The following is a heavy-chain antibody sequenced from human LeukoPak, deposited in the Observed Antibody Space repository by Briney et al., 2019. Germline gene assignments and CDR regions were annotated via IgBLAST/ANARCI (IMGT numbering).Heavy chain of an antibody. Sequence: PLETLSLTYTVSGGSVSSSIYYWGWIRQPPGKGLEWIGSIYYSGSTSYNPSLKSRVTISVDTSKNQFSLKLTSVTAADTAVYYCASRNDILTGYVFDFWGQGTLVTVSS. V-gene: IGHV4-39*01. D-gene: IGHD3-9*01. CDR2: IYYSGST. CDR3: ASRNDILTGYVFDF. CDR1: GGSVSSSIYY. J-gene: IGHJ4*02.